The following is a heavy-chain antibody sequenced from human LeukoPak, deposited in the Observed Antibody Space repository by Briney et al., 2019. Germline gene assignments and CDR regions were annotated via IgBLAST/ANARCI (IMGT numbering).Heavy chain of an antibody. CDR2: IYYSGST. V-gene: IGHV4-59*08. D-gene: IGHD3-3*01. CDR1: GGSISSHY. J-gene: IGHJ3*02. Sequence: SETLSLTCTVSGGSISSHYWSWIRQPPGKGLEWIGYIYYSGSTNYNPSLKSRVTISVDTSKNQFSLKLSSLTAADTAVYYCARVPDLTIFGVVITGNAFDIWGQGTMVTVSS. CDR3: ARVPDLTIFGVVITGNAFDI.